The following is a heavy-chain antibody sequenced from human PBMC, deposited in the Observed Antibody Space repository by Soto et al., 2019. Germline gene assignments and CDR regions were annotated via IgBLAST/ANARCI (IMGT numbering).Heavy chain of an antibody. J-gene: IGHJ4*02. V-gene: IGHV1-3*01. D-gene: IGHD2-2*03. CDR2: INAGNGNT. Sequence: ASVKVSCKASGYTFTSYAMHWVRQAPGQRFEWMGWINAGNGNTKYSQKFQGRVTITRDTSASTAYMELSSLRSEDTAVYYCASGYCSSTSCYRPELDYWGQGTLVTVSS. CDR3: ASGYCSSTSCYRPELDY. CDR1: GYTFTSYA.